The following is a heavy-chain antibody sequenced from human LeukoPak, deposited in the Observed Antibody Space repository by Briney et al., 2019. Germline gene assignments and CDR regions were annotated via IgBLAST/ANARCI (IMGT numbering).Heavy chain of an antibody. CDR2: INSDGRST. D-gene: IGHD3-10*01. J-gene: IGHJ6*02. CDR1: GFTFSNYW. CDR3: ARGVFHGSWSYSDYYGMDV. Sequence: GGSLRLSCAASGFTFSNYWMHWVRQVPGKGLVWVSRINSDGRSTTYADSVKGRFTISRDNAKNTLYLQMNSLRAEDTAVYYCARGVFHGSWSYSDYYGMDVWGQGTTVTVSS. V-gene: IGHV3-74*01.